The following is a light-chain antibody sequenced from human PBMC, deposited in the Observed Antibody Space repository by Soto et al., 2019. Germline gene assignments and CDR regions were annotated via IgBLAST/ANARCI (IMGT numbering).Light chain of an antibody. CDR3: QQYKSYPPT. CDR2: GAS. CDR1: QGISSY. J-gene: IGKJ4*01. Sequence: RMTQSACSLSASTGDRVTITCRASQGISSYLAWYQQKPGKAPKLLIYGASNLQRGVSPRFSGRGSGTDFNFTISSLQPEDFGTYYCQQYKSYPPTFGGGTK. V-gene: IGKV1-8*01.